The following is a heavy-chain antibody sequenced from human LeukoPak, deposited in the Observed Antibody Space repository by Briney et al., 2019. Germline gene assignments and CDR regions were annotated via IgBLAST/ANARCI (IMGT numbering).Heavy chain of an antibody. CDR2: LNWNGDVT. V-gene: IGHV3-20*04. CDR1: GFTFNDYG. D-gene: IGHD3-10*01. CDR3: ARGYGAGNYRRPFYGMDV. Sequence: GGSLRLSCEASGFTFNDYGMTWVRQGPGKGLEWVAGLNWNGDVTRYADSVRGRFIINRDNAKNSVYLQMDSLRAEDTAFYYCARGYGAGNYRRPFYGMDVWGQGTPVTVSS. J-gene: IGHJ6*02.